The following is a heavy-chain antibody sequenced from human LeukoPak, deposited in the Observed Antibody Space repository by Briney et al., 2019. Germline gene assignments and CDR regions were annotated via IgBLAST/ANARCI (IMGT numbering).Heavy chain of an antibody. CDR2: IYPGDSDT. D-gene: IGHD3-22*01. CDR3: ARSITGSYDSSGYYPGAFDI. CDR1: GYSFTSYW. J-gene: IGHJ3*02. V-gene: IGHV5-51*01. Sequence: GESLKISCKGSGYSFTSYWIDWVRQMPGKGLEWVGIIYPGDSDTRYSPSFQGQVTISADKSISTAYLQWSSLKASDTAMYYCARSITGSYDSSGYYPGAFDIWGQGTMVTVSS.